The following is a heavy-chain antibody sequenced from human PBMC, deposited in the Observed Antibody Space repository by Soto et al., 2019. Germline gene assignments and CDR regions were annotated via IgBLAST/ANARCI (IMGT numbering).Heavy chain of an antibody. CDR3: AHIRIVGARSTWFDP. Sequence: QITLKESGPTLVKPTQTLTLTCTFSGFSLSTSGVGVGWIRQPPGKALEWLALIYWDDDKRYSPSLKSRLTITKDTSKNQVVLTMTNMDPVDTATYYCAHIRIVGARSTWFDPWGQGTLVTVFS. D-gene: IGHD1-26*01. J-gene: IGHJ5*02. V-gene: IGHV2-5*02. CDR2: IYWDDDK. CDR1: GFSLSTSGVG.